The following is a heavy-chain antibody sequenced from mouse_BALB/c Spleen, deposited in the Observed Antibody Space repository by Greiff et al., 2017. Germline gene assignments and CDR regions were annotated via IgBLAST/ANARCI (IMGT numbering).Heavy chain of an antibody. CDR3: ANGNYAMDY. D-gene: IGHD2-1*01. V-gene: IGHV1-80*01. Sequence: VKLMESGAELVRPGSSVKISCKASGYAFSSYWMNWVKQRPGQGLEWIGQIYPGDGDTNYNGKFKGKATLTADKSSSTAYMQLSSLTSEDSAVYFCANGNYAMDYWGQGTSVTVSS. CDR1: GYAFSSYW. J-gene: IGHJ4*01. CDR2: IYPGDGDT.